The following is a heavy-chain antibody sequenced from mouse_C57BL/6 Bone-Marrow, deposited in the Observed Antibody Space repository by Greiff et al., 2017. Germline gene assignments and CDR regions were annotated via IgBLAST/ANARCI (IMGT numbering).Heavy chain of an antibody. Sequence: EVQLQQSGAELVRPGASVKLSCTASGFNIKDDYMHWVKQRPEQGLEWIGWIDPENGDTEYASKFQGKATITADTSSNTAYLQLSSLTSEDTAVYYCTTYATTVAYYFDNWGQGTTLTVSS. J-gene: IGHJ2*01. CDR3: TTYATTVAYYFDN. D-gene: IGHD1-1*01. CDR2: IDPENGDT. V-gene: IGHV14-4*01. CDR1: GFNIKDDY.